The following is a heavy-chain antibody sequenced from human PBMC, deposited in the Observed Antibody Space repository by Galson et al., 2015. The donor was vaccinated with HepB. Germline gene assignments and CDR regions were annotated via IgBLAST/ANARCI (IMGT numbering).Heavy chain of an antibody. CDR1: GDSVSSNSVT. Sequence: CAISGDSVSSNSVTWNWIRQSPSRGLEWLARTYYRSKWYNDYAVSVKSRITINPDTSKNQFSLQLNSVTPDDTAVYYCAGAGTTKEFDCWGQGTLVTVSS. CDR3: AGAGTTKEFDC. D-gene: IGHD4-17*01. CDR2: TYYRSKWYN. J-gene: IGHJ4*02. V-gene: IGHV6-1*01.